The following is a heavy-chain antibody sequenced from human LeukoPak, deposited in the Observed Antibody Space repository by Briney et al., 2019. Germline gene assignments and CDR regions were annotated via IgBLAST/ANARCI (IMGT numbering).Heavy chain of an antibody. J-gene: IGHJ4*02. CDR1: GYTFTSYG. CDR3: ARGGSVGGYYYYFDY. D-gene: IGHD3-22*01. V-gene: IGHV1-18*01. Sequence: ASVKVSCKASGYTFTSYGISWVRQAPGQGLEWMGWISAYNGNTNYAQKLQGRVTMTTDTSTSTAYMELRSLRSDDTAVYYCARGGSVGGYYYYFDYWGQGTLVTVSS. CDR2: ISAYNGNT.